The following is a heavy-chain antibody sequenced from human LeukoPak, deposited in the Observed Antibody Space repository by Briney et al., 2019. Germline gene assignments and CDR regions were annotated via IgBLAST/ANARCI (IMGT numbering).Heavy chain of an antibody. V-gene: IGHV3-30*03. Sequence: PGRSLRLSCVASGIAFSSYGMEWVRQAPGKGLEWVAFISYDGSNKYYTDSVKGRFTISRDNAKNSLYLQMNSLRAEGTAVYYCARQLANNWFDPWGQGTLVTVSS. CDR3: ARQLANNWFDP. CDR2: ISYDGSNK. J-gene: IGHJ5*02. D-gene: IGHD1-1*01. CDR1: GIAFSSYG.